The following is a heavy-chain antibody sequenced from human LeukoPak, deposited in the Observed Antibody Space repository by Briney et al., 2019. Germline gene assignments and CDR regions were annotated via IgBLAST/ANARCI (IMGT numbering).Heavy chain of an antibody. CDR2: INHSGST. V-gene: IGHV4-34*01. CDR1: GGSISYHY. Sequence: SETLSLTCTVSGGSISYHYWNWIRQPPGKGLEWIGEINHSGSTNYNPSLKSRVTISVDTSKNQFSLKLSSVTAADTAVYYCARGQSMYYYGSGSSGLDYWGQGTLVTVSS. J-gene: IGHJ4*02. D-gene: IGHD3-10*01. CDR3: ARGQSMYYYGSGSSGLDY.